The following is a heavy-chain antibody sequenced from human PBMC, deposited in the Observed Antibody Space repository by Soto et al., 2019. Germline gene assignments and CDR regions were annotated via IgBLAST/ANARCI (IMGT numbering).Heavy chain of an antibody. V-gene: IGHV3-7*01. Sequence: EVQLVESGGGLVQPGGSLRLSCTSSEFTLSSYWMSWVRQAPGQGLGWVASIKQDGSEKHYVDPVKGRFTISRDNAKNSLYLQMNSLRAEDTAVYYCARVWNDGRIDYWGQGTLVTVSS. CDR2: IKQDGSEK. CDR1: EFTLSSYW. J-gene: IGHJ4*02. D-gene: IGHD1-1*01. CDR3: ARVWNDGRIDY.